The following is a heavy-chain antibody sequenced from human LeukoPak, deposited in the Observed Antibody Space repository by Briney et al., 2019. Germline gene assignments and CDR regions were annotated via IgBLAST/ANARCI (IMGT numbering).Heavy chain of an antibody. CDR1: GGSISSYY. J-gene: IGHJ4*02. Sequence: PSETLSLTCTVSGGSISSYYWSWIRQPPGKGLEWIGYIYYSGSTNYNPSLKSRVTISVDTSKNQFSLKLSSVTAADTAVYYCARGGEVFSYYLTTVTSGPFDYWGQGTLVTVSS. V-gene: IGHV4-59*08. CDR2: IYYSGST. D-gene: IGHD4-4*01. CDR3: ARGGEVFSYYLTTVTSGPFDY.